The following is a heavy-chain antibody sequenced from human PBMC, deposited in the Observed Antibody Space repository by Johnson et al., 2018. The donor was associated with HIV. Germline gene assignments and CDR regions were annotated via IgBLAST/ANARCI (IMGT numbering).Heavy chain of an antibody. J-gene: IGHJ3*02. CDR2: ISYDGSNK. CDR3: ARVLAYCGGDCSPGAFDI. CDR1: GFTFSSYG. Sequence: VQLVESGGGVVQPGRSLRLSCAASGFTFSSYGMHWVRQAPGKGLELVAVISYDGSNKYYADSLKGRFTIYRDNSKNTLYLQMNSLRAEDTAVYYCARVLAYCGGDCSPGAFDIWGQGTMVNVSS. D-gene: IGHD2-21*02. V-gene: IGHV3-30*03.